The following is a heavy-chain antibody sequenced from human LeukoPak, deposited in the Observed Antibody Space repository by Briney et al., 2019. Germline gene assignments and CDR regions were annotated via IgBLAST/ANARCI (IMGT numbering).Heavy chain of an antibody. Sequence: GGSLRLSCAASGNYWTHWVRQAPGKGLVWVSHINSDGSWTGYADSVKGRFTISKDNAKNSLYLQMNSLRAEDTAVYYCARAGYSSGYDILTGYYGGLNFDYWGQGTLVTVSS. D-gene: IGHD3-9*01. CDR2: INSDGSWT. CDR1: GNYW. V-gene: IGHV3-74*01. J-gene: IGHJ4*02. CDR3: ARAGYSSGYDILTGYYGGLNFDY.